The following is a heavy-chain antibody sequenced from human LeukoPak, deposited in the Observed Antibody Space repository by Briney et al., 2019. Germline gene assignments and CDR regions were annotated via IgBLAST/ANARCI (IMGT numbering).Heavy chain of an antibody. V-gene: IGHV3-7*01. J-gene: IGHJ4*02. Sequence: GGSLRPSCAASGFSFSTYWMSWVRQAPGNGLEWVANIKQDGSEKYYVDSVKGRFTISRDNAKNSLYLQLNSLRAEDTAVYYCARDLYRGGPDSWGQGTLVTVSS. D-gene: IGHD3-10*01. CDR2: IKQDGSEK. CDR1: GFSFSTYW. CDR3: ARDLYRGGPDS.